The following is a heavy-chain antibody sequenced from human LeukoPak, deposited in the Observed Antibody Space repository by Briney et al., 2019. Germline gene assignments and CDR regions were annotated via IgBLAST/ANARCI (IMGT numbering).Heavy chain of an antibody. J-gene: IGHJ4*02. V-gene: IGHV1-24*01. Sequence: ASVTVSCKVSGYTLTELSMHWVRQAPGKGLEWMGGFDPEDGETIYAQKFQGRVTMTEDTSTDTAYMELSSLRSEDTAVYYCATWGLYYYDSSGPLIDWGQGTLVTVSS. CDR3: ATWGLYYYDSSGPLID. CDR1: GYTLTELS. D-gene: IGHD3-22*01. CDR2: FDPEDGET.